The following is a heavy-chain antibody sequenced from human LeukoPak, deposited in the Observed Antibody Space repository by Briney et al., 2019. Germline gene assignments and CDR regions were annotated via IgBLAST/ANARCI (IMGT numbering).Heavy chain of an antibody. Sequence: AGGSLRLSCAASGFTFSSYSMNWVRQAPGKGLEWVSYISSSSSTIYYADSVKGRFTISRDNAKNSLYLQMNSLRAEDTAVYYCAKGDDVPGQHWGQGTLVSVSS. V-gene: IGHV3-48*04. CDR3: AKGDDVPGQH. CDR2: ISSSSSTI. CDR1: GFTFSSYS. D-gene: IGHD3-3*01. J-gene: IGHJ1*01.